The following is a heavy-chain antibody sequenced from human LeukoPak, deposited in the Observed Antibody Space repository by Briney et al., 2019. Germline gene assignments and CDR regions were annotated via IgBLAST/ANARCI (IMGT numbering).Heavy chain of an antibody. V-gene: IGHV1-69*13. CDR1: GGTFSSYA. J-gene: IGHJ4*02. CDR3: ARSGAPRNNFGDYRGDY. Sequence: SVKVSCTASGGTFSSYAISWVRQAPGQGLEWMGGIIPIFGTANYAQKFQGRVTITADESTSTTYMELSSLRSEDTAVYYCARSGAPRNNFGDYRGDYWGQGTLVTVSS. CDR2: IIPIFGTA. D-gene: IGHD4-17*01.